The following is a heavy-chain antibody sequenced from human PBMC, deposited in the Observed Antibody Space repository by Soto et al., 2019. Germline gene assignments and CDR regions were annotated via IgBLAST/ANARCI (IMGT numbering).Heavy chain of an antibody. CDR3: ASRFTLATTTGDAFDL. CDR1: NGSIINYY. D-gene: IGHD1-26*01. Sequence: QVQLQESGPGLVKPSETLSLTCTVSNGSIINYYWSWIRQPPGKGLEWIGFIYYSGSTNYNPYLTGRVTMSVDMSRNQLSLNLNSVTAADTAVYYCASRFTLATTTGDAFDLWGQGTMVTVSS. CDR2: IYYSGST. J-gene: IGHJ3*01. V-gene: IGHV4-59*01.